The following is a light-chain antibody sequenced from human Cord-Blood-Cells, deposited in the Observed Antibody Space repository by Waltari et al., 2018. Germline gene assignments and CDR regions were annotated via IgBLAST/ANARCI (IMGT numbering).Light chain of an antibody. CDR2: ENT. CDR3: GTWDSSLSAGV. CDR1: SSNIGNNY. V-gene: IGLV1-51*02. J-gene: IGLJ3*02. Sequence: QSVLPQPPPVSAAPGQTVTISCSGSSSNIGNNYVSWYQQHPGTAPKLLIYENTKRPSGIPDRFSGSKSGTAATLGITGLQTGDEADYYGGTWDSSLSAGVFGGGTKLTVL.